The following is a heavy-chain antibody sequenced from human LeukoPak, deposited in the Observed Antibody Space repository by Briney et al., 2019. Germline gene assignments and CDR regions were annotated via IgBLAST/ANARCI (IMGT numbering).Heavy chain of an antibody. Sequence: PSETLSLTCTVSGGSISSGDYYWSWIRQPPGKGLEWIGYIFYSGSTNYNPSLKSRVTMSLDTSKNQFSLKLNSVTAADTAVYYCARTLPGGLFDYWGQGTLVTASS. J-gene: IGHJ4*02. D-gene: IGHD3-16*01. CDR3: ARTLPGGLFDY. V-gene: IGHV4-30-4*01. CDR1: GGSISSGDYY. CDR2: IFYSGST.